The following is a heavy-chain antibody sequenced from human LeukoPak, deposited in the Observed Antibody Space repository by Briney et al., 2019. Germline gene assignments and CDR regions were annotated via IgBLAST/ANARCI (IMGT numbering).Heavy chain of an antibody. J-gene: IGHJ4*02. CDR2: IYYSGST. D-gene: IGHD3-22*01. V-gene: IGHV4-38-2*02. CDR1: GYSISSGYY. Sequence: SETLPLTCTVSGYSISSGYYWGWIRQPPGKGLEWIGSIYYSGSTYYNPSLKSRVTISVDTSKNQFSLKLSSVTAADTAVYYCARGPDYYDSSGYHYFDYWGQGTLVTVSS. CDR3: ARGPDYYDSSGYHYFDY.